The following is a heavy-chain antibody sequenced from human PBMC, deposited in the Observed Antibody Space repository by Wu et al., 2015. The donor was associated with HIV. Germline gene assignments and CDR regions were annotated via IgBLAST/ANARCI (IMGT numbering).Heavy chain of an antibody. Sequence: QVQLVQSGAEVKKPGSSVKVSCKASGGTFSSYAISWVRQAPGQGLEWMGGVIPVIGTPNYSQKFQGRVTITTDESTATVYMEMSSLRFEDTAVYYCARGLRDILTGYYSAFEFWGQGALVTVSS. D-gene: IGHD3-9*01. CDR2: VIPVIGTP. CDR1: GGTFSSYA. CDR3: ARGLRDILTGYYSAFEF. V-gene: IGHV1-69*05. J-gene: IGHJ4*02.